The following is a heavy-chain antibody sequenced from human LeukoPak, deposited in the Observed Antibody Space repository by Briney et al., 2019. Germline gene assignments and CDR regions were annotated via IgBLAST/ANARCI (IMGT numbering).Heavy chain of an antibody. J-gene: IGHJ3*02. Sequence: SETLSLTCAVYGGSFSGYYWSWIRQPPGKGLEWIGEINHSGSTNYNPSLKSRVTISVDTSKNQFSLKLSSLTAADTAVYYCARSGSYFSFDIWGQGTMVTVSS. CDR2: INHSGST. CDR3: ARSGSYFSFDI. D-gene: IGHD1-26*01. V-gene: IGHV4-34*01. CDR1: GGSFSGYY.